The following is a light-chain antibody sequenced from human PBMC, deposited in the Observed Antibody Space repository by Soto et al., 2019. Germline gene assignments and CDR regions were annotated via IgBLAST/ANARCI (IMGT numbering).Light chain of an antibody. J-gene: IGKJ1*01. CDR1: QSISDW. V-gene: IGKV1-5*03. CDR3: QQYNSYSRT. CDR2: KAS. Sequence: DIQMTQSPSTLSASVGDRVTITCRASQSISDWLAWYQQKPGKAPKLLIYKASSLESGVPSRFSGSGSGTXFTLTISSLQPDDFATYYCQQYNSYSRTFGQGTKVEV.